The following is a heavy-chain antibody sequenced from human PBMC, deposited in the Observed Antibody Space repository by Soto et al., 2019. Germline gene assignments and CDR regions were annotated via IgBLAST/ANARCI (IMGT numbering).Heavy chain of an antibody. CDR1: GGSISTYY. CDR3: ARSTGWANWFDP. D-gene: IGHD6-19*01. CDR2: VYYSGSS. V-gene: IGHV4-59*01. Sequence: QVQLQESGPGLVKPSETLSLTCTVSGGSISTYYWSWIRQPPGKGLEWIGYVYYSGSSDYNPSLKSRVTISVDTSKTQVSLKLSSVTAADTAVYYCARSTGWANWFDPWGQGTLVTVSS. J-gene: IGHJ5*02.